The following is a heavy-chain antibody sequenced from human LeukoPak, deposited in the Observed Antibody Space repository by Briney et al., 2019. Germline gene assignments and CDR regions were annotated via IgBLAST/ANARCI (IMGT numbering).Heavy chain of an antibody. CDR2: ISYDGSNK. CDR3: AKKANPWRYGMDV. V-gene: IGHV3-30*18. J-gene: IGHJ6*02. Sequence: PGGSLRLSCEASGFTFSSYGMHWVRQAPGKGLEWVAVISYDGSNKYYADSVKGRFTISRDNSKNTLYLQMNSLRAEDTAVYYCAKKANPWRYGMDVWGQGTTVTVSS. CDR1: GFTFSSYG.